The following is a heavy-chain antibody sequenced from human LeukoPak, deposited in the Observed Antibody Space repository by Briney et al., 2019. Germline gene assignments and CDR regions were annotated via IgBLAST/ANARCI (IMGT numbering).Heavy chain of an antibody. CDR2: IYYSGST. D-gene: IGHD6-6*01. CDR3: ARQAARPRFDY. V-gene: IGHV4-39*01. J-gene: IGHJ4*02. CDR1: GGSISSSSYY. Sequence: SETLSLTCAVSGGSISSSSYYWGWIRPPPGKGLEWIGSIYYSGSTYYNPSLKSRVTISVDTSKNQFSLKLSSVTAADTAVYYCARQAARPRFDYWGQGTLVTVSS.